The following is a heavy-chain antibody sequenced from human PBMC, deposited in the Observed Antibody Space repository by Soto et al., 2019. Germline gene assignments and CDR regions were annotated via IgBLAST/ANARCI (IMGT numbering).Heavy chain of an antibody. CDR2: IYYSGST. V-gene: IGHV4-59*01. J-gene: IGHJ5*02. CDR3: ARDNPFDYDFWSGYYRGGNWFDP. Sequence: PSETLSLTCTVSGGSISSYYWSWIRQPPGKGLEWIGYIYYSGSTNYNPSLKSRDTISVDASKNKFSLKMSSVTAADTAVYYCARDNPFDYDFWSGYYRGGNWFDPWGQGTLVTVS. CDR1: GGSISSYY. D-gene: IGHD3-3*01.